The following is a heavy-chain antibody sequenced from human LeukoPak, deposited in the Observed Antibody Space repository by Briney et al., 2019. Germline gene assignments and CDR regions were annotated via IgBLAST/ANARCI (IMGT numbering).Heavy chain of an antibody. CDR3: ARGWRSSGCLDY. J-gene: IGHJ4*02. CDR1: GGSFSGYY. V-gene: IGHV4-34*01. D-gene: IGHD6-19*01. CDR2: INHSGST. Sequence: KPSETLSLTCAVYGGSFSGYYWSWVRQPPGQGLEWIGEINHSGSTNYNPSLKSRVTISVDTSKNQFSLKLSSVTAADTAVYYCARGWRSSGCLDYWGQGTLVTVSS.